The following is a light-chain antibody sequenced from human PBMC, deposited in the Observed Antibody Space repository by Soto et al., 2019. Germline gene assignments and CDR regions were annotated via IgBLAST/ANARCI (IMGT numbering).Light chain of an antibody. Sequence: EIVMTQSPATLSVSPRERGTLSCRASQSVNSNLAWYQLKPGQAPRLLIYGASTRAAGIPARFSGSGSGTEFTLTISSLQSEDLAVYYCQQYDTWPPVTFGQGTKVEIK. J-gene: IGKJ1*01. CDR3: QQYDTWPPVT. V-gene: IGKV3-15*01. CDR1: QSVNSN. CDR2: GAS.